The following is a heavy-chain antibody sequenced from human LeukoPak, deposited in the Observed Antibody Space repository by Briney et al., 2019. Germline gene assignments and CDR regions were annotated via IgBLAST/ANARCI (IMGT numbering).Heavy chain of an antibody. Sequence: HTPSLTPTISSSSISNSYYRGWIRQPPRKRLEGIGSIYHRGSTYYNPSLKSRVTISVATSKNQFYLKLSSVTAADTAVYYCAREEDAIFGVVIQYNWFDHWGQGTLVTVSS. D-gene: IGHD3-3*01. CDR2: IYHRGST. CDR3: AREEDAIFGVVIQYNWFDH. J-gene: IGHJ5*02. V-gene: IGHV4-38-2*02. CDR1: SSSISNSYY.